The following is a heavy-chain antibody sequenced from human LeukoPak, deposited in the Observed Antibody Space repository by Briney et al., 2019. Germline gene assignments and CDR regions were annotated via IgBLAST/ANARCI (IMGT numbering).Heavy chain of an antibody. CDR1: GFSFSSYW. D-gene: IGHD6-13*01. Sequence: GGSLRLSCAASGFSFSSYWMHWVRQAPGKGLVWVSRLSPDGSNSFYADSVKGRFTVSRDNAKNTLYLQMNSLRAEDTAVYYCARHSSSWSFGDWGQGTMVTVSS. J-gene: IGHJ3*01. V-gene: IGHV3-74*01. CDR2: LSPDGSNS. CDR3: ARHSSSWSFGD.